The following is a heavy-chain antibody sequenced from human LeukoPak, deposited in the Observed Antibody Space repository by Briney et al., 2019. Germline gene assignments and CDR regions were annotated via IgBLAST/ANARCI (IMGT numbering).Heavy chain of an antibody. CDR2: INPTGGST. J-gene: IGHJ4*02. Sequence: ASVKVSCTASGYTFPSYFMHWVRQAPGQGLEWMGIINPTGGSTTYAQKFQGRVTMTRDTSTSTVYMELSSLRSDDTAVYYCARTAARRFDYWGQGTLVTLSS. D-gene: IGHD6-6*01. CDR3: ARTAARRFDY. CDR1: GYTFPSYF. V-gene: IGHV1-46*01.